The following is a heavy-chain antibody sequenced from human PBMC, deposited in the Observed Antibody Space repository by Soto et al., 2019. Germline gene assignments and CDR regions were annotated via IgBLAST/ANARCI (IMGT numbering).Heavy chain of an antibody. CDR2: IRSKTNNYAT. V-gene: IGHV3-73*01. J-gene: IGHJ4*02. CDR1: RFTFSISA. D-gene: IGHD2-15*01. CDR3: SSPSRASCSGSVCYDY. Sequence: AGSLRLSCTASRFTFSISAVHWARQTHGKGLEWVGRIRSKTNNYATTYGASVRRRFTISRDDSKNTAYQQMNSLKTEDTAFYFCSSPSRASCSGSVCYDYWGQGTLVTVSS.